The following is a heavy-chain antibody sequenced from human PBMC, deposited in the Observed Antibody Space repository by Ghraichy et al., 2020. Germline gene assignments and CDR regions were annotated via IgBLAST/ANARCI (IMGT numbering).Heavy chain of an antibody. D-gene: IGHD3-3*01. V-gene: IGHV1-18*04. CDR2: ISAYNGNT. CDR3: ASAQAYDFWSGYSPAGGMDV. Sequence: ASVKVSCKASGYTFTSYGISWVRQAPGQGLEWMGWISAYNGNTNYAQKLQGRVTMTTDTSTSTAYMELRSLRSDDTAVYYCASAQAYDFWSGYSPAGGMDVWGQGTTVTVSS. CDR1: GYTFTSYG. J-gene: IGHJ6*02.